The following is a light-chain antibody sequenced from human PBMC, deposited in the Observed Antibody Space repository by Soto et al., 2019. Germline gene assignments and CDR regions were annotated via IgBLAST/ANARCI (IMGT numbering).Light chain of an antibody. Sequence: QSALTQPPSASGSPGQSVTISCTGTSSDVGGYNYVSWYQQHPGKAPKLMIYEVSKRPSGVPDRFSGSKSGNTASLPVSGLQAEDEADYYCSSYAGRNIGVFGGGTQLTVL. J-gene: IGLJ3*02. CDR1: SSDVGGYNY. CDR2: EVS. V-gene: IGLV2-8*01. CDR3: SSYAGRNIGV.